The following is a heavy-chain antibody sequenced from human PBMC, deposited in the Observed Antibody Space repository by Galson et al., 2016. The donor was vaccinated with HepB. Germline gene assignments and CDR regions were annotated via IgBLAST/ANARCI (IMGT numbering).Heavy chain of an antibody. Sequence: SLRLSCAASGFTLRSYSMTWVRQAPGKGLDWVGEIYYNGKTNVNPSLASRLTLSIDRSGNQLSLQLTSVTAADTARYFCARTSGRFAARRSYHIDYWGRGLSVTVS. CDR1: GFTLRSYSM. CDR2: IYYNGKT. CDR3: ARTSGRFAARRSYHIDY. V-gene: IGHV4-4*01. D-gene: IGHD3-16*02. J-gene: IGHJ4*02.